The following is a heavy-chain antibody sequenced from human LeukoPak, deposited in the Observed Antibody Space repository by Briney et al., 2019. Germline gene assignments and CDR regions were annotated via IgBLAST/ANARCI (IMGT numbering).Heavy chain of an antibody. V-gene: IGHV4-59*01. D-gene: IGHD3-10*01. CDR3: ARTTTVRVTYYMDV. CDR1: GGSISSYY. CDR2: IYYSGYT. Sequence: SETLSLTCTVSGGSISSYYWSWIRQPPGRGLEWIGYIYYSGYTNYNPSLKSRVTISVDTSKNQFSLKLSSVTAADTAVYYCARTTTVRVTYYMDVWGKGTTVTISS. J-gene: IGHJ6*03.